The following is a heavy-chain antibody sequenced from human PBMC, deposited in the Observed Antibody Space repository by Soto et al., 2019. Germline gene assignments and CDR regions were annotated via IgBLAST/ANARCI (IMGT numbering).Heavy chain of an antibody. J-gene: IGHJ1*01. CDR3: ARYLVGVYYDRSGYYWPEYLKH. CDR2: IIPIFGTA. CDR1: GGTFSSYA. D-gene: IGHD3-22*01. V-gene: IGHV1-69*06. Sequence: ASVKVSCKASGGTFSSYAISWVRQAPGQGLEWMGGIIPIFGTANYAQKFQGRVTITADKSTSTAYMELSSLRSEDTAVYYCARYLVGVYYDRSGYYWPEYLKHWGQGTMVTVYS.